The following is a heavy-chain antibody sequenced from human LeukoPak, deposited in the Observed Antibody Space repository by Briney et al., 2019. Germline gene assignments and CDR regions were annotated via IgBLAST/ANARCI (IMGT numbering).Heavy chain of an antibody. Sequence: SETLSLTCTVSGGSISNYYWSWIRQPPGKGLEWIAYIHYSGHTNYNPSLKSRVTISLDTSKNQFSLKLTSVTAADTALYYCARQQLPDGTYYFDYWGQGTLVTVSS. CDR3: ARQQLPDGTYYFDY. CDR1: GGSISNYY. D-gene: IGHD6-13*01. J-gene: IGHJ4*02. CDR2: IHYSGHT. V-gene: IGHV4-59*01.